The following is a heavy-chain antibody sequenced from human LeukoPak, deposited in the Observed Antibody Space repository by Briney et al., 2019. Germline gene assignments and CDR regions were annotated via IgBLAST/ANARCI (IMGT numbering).Heavy chain of an antibody. J-gene: IGHJ6*03. CDR1: GFTFDDYA. CDR3: AKSGSSIAARFYYYYYMDV. CDR2: ISWNSGSI. Sequence: HSGGSLRLSCAASGFTFDDYAMHWVRQAPGKSLEWVSGISWNSGSIGYADSVKGRFTISRDNAKNSLYLQMNSLRAEDTAVYYCAKSGSSIAARFYYYYYMDVWGKGTTVTVSS. V-gene: IGHV3-9*01. D-gene: IGHD6-6*01.